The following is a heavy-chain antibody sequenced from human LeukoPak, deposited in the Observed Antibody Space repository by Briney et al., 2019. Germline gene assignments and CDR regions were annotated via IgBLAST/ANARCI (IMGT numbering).Heavy chain of an antibody. CDR1: GGTFSSYA. V-gene: IGHV1-69*01. J-gene: IGHJ3*02. Sequence: SVKVSCKASGGTFSSYAISWVRQAPGQGLEWMGGIIPIFGTANYAQKFQGRVTITADESTSTAYMELSSLRSEDTAVYYCARERGGDYGGNTRRDAFNIWGQGTMVTVSS. D-gene: IGHD4-23*01. CDR3: ARERGGDYGGNTRRDAFNI. CDR2: IIPIFGTA.